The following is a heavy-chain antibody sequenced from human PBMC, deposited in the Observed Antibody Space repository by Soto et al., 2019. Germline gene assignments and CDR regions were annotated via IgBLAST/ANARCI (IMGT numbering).Heavy chain of an antibody. D-gene: IGHD2-2*01. CDR1: GFSFGMFA. J-gene: IGHJ4*02. Sequence: EVQLLESGGGLVQPGGSLRLSCAASGFSFGMFAMSWVRQAPGQGLEWVSSISGSSTLTYYADSVKGRFTVSRDNFKNTLYLQMSRLRAEDTATYYCVTRRLRVDVDYWGQGTLVTVSS. V-gene: IGHV3-23*01. CDR2: ISGSSTLT. CDR3: VTRRLRVDVDY.